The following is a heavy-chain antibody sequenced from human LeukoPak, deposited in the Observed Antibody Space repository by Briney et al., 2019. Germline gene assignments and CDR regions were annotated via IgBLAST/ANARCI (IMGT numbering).Heavy chain of an antibody. CDR3: AKGQWLAFDY. Sequence: PGGSLRLSCKASGFTFSSYAMSWVRQAPGKGLEWVSAISGSGGSTYYADSVKGRFTIPRDNSKNTLYLQMNSLRAEDTAVYYCAKGQWLAFDYWSQGTLVTVSS. V-gene: IGHV3-23*01. CDR1: GFTFSSYA. CDR2: ISGSGGST. J-gene: IGHJ4*02. D-gene: IGHD6-19*01.